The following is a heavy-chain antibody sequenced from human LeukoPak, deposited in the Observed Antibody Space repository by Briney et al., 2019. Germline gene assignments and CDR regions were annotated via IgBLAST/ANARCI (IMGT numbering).Heavy chain of an antibody. J-gene: IGHJ4*02. D-gene: IGHD5-18*01. V-gene: IGHV3-30*02. CDR3: AKDRGRGYSYGYADY. Sequence: GGSLRLSCAASGFTFSSYGMHWVHQAPAKGLEWVAFIRYDGSNKYYADSVKGRFTISRDNSKNTLYLQMNSLRAEDTAVYYCAKDRGRGYSYGYADYWGQGTLVTVSS. CDR2: IRYDGSNK. CDR1: GFTFSSYG.